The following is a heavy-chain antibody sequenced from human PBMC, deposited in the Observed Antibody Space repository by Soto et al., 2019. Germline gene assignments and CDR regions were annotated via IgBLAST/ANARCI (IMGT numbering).Heavy chain of an antibody. Sequence: QVQLQQWGAGPLRPLETLSLTCGVSGGSFSGYYWAWIRQSPGKGLEWIGEIKDRGSINYNPSLKSRFSVSADTSKNHYSLNLRSVTAADTAVYYCARESHDILTGPPWIWYFDLWGSGTLVTVSS. CDR3: ARESHDILTGPPWIWYFDL. D-gene: IGHD3-9*01. CDR2: IKDRGSI. V-gene: IGHV4-34*01. J-gene: IGHJ2*01. CDR1: GGSFSGYY.